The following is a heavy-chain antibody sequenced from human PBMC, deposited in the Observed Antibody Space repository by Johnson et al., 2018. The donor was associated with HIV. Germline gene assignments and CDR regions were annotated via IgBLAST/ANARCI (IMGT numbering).Heavy chain of an antibody. J-gene: IGHJ3*02. V-gene: IGHV3-30*02. CDR3: ATQGLFYAFDI. CDR2: LRYDGSNN. D-gene: IGHD3-22*01. Sequence: QVQLVESGGGVVQPGGSLRLSCAASGFTFSSYGMHWVRQAPGKGLEWVAFLRYDGSNNYYADSVKGRFTISRDNSKNTLYLQMNSLRAEDTAVYYCATQGLFYAFDIWGQGTMVTVSS. CDR1: GFTFSSYG.